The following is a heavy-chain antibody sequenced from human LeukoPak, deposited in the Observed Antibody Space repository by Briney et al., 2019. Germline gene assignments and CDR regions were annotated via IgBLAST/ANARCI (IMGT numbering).Heavy chain of an antibody. CDR2: IRSKAYGGTT. CDR3: TRAGSSSRVHY. D-gene: IGHD6-6*01. Sequence: PGGSLRLSCTASGFTSGDYAMSWFRQAPGKGLEWVGFIRSKAYGGTTEYAASVKGRFTISRDDSKSIAYLQMNSLKTEDTAVYYCTRAGSSSRVHYWGQGTLVTVSS. V-gene: IGHV3-49*03. CDR1: GFTSGDYA. J-gene: IGHJ4*02.